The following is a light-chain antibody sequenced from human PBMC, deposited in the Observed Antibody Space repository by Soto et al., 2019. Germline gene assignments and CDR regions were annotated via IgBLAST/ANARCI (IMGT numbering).Light chain of an antibody. CDR1: QSINRW. CDR3: LQEHDDSWT. J-gene: IGKJ1*01. CDR2: ATS. V-gene: IGKV1-5*01. Sequence: IQMSQSTSALSASVGYRVTITCGASQSINRWLAWYQQKSGKAPKVLIYATSTLQSGVPSRFSGSGSGTEFTLTLSCLKHEDFATYYGLQEHDDSWTFCQGTKVDIK.